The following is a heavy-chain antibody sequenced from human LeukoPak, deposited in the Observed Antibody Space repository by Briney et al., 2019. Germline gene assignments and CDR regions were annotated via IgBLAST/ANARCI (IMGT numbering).Heavy chain of an antibody. J-gene: IGHJ4*02. V-gene: IGHV3-23*01. CDR1: GFTFSTYA. CDR3: AKRSWTEYYFDS. D-gene: IGHD1-1*01. Sequence: GGSLRLSCGASGFTFSTYAMTWVRQAPGKGLEWVSSISAGGGGTSNADSVKGRFTISRDNSKNTLYLQMNSLTAEDTAVYYCAKRSWTEYYFDSWGQGTLVTVSS. CDR2: ISAGGGGT.